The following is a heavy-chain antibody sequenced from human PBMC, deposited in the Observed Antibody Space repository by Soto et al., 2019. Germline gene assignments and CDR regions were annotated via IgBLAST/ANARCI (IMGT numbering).Heavy chain of an antibody. J-gene: IGHJ3*02. CDR3: ASESLEHLGLGFVI. D-gene: IGHD3-3*01. Sequence: SETLSLTCTVSGGSMSGSYCSWIRHSPGKGLEWIGYIYYSGKTNYNPSLQSRASMSVDTSKHQLSLNLRSVTSADTAVYYCASESLEHLGLGFVIWGQGTKVTVSS. CDR2: IYYSGKT. CDR1: GGSMSGSY. V-gene: IGHV4-59*01.